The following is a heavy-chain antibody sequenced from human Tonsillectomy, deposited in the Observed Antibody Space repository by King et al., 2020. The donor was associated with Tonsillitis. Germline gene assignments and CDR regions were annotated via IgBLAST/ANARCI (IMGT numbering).Heavy chain of an antibody. Sequence: QLVQSGGGLVQPGGSLRLSCAASGFTFSSYAMSWVRQAPGKGLEWVSAISGSGGSTYYADSVKGRFTISRDNSKNTLYLQMNSLRAEDTAVYYCAKVPKKTKYHDILTGYYSALDYWGQGTLVTVSS. CDR1: GFTFSSYA. V-gene: IGHV3-23*04. CDR3: AKVPKKTKYHDILTGYYSALDY. D-gene: IGHD3-9*01. J-gene: IGHJ4*02. CDR2: ISGSGGST.